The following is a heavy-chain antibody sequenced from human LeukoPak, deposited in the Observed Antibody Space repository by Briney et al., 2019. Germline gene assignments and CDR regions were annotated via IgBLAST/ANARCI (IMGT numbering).Heavy chain of an antibody. V-gene: IGHV3-7*01. J-gene: IGHJ3*02. Sequence: QPGGSLRLSCAASGFTFSSYWMTWVRQAPGKGLEWVANIKQDGSDKYYMDSVRGRFTISRDNAKNSLYLQTNSLRIEDTAVYYCARDVEMYSSTWSDAFDIWGQGTMVTVSS. D-gene: IGHD6-13*01. CDR1: GFTFSSYW. CDR2: IKQDGSDK. CDR3: ARDVEMYSSTWSDAFDI.